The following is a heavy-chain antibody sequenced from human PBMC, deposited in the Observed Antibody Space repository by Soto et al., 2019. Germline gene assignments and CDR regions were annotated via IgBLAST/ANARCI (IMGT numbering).Heavy chain of an antibody. CDR1: GYTFTNFA. CDR2: VSANNGFT. V-gene: IGHV1-18*01. CDR3: ARGGAARHLDY. Sequence: GASVKVSCKTSGYTFTNFAPSWVRQAPGQGLEWIGFVSANNGFTHFAQKFQGRVSVKTDTSTNTVYLDLRSLSSDDTAVYYCARGGAARHLDYWGQGTPVTVSS. J-gene: IGHJ4*02. D-gene: IGHD6-6*01.